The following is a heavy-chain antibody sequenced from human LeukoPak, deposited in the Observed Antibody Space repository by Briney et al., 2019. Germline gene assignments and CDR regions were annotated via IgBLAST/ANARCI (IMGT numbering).Heavy chain of an antibody. CDR1: GFTFSSYA. CDR3: AKAVRGYSSSSDY. CDR2: VSGSGGST. D-gene: IGHD6-13*01. Sequence: QPGGSLRLSCAASGFTFSSYAMSWVRQAPGKGLEWVSVVSGSGGSTYYADSVKGRFTISRDNSKNTLYLQMNSLRAEDTAVYCCAKAVRGYSSSSDYWGQGTLVTVSS. J-gene: IGHJ4*02. V-gene: IGHV3-23*01.